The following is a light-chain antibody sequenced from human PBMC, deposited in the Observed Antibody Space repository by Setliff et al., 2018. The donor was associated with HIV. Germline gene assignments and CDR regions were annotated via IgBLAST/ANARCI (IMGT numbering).Light chain of an antibody. J-gene: IGLJ1*01. CDR2: EVS. V-gene: IGLV2-14*01. CDR1: SSDSGTYNS. CDR3: GSYATTSAPLV. Sequence: QSVLTQPASVSGSPGQSITISCTGSSSDSGTYNSVSWYQQYPGKAPKDMIYEVSIRPSGIYTRFSGSKSGNTPFLTISGLQPAEDADYYCGSYATTSAPLVFGSGTKV.